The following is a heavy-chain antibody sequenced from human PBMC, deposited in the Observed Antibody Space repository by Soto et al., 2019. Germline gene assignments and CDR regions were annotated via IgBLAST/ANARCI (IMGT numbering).Heavy chain of an antibody. D-gene: IGHD3-3*01. Sequence: GGSLRLSCAASGFTFSSYAMSWVRQAPGKGLEWVSAISGSGGSTYYADSVKGRFTISRDNSKNTLYLQMNSLRAEDTAVYYCAKDRAYYDFWSGYYIGYGMDVWGQGTTVTVSS. V-gene: IGHV3-23*01. J-gene: IGHJ6*02. CDR1: GFTFSSYA. CDR3: AKDRAYYDFWSGYYIGYGMDV. CDR2: ISGSGGST.